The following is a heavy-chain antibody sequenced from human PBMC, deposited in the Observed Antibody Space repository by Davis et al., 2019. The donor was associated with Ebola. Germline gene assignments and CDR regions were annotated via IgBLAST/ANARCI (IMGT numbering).Heavy chain of an antibody. CDR2: IYYSGST. CDR3: AATGYSSY. Sequence: MPSETLSLTCTVSGGSISSSSYYWGWIRQPPGKGLEWIGSIYYSGSTYYNPSLKSRVTISVDTSKNQFSLKLSSVTAADTAVYYCAATGYSSYWGQGTLVTVSS. D-gene: IGHD6-19*01. V-gene: IGHV4-39*01. J-gene: IGHJ4*02. CDR1: GGSISSSSYY.